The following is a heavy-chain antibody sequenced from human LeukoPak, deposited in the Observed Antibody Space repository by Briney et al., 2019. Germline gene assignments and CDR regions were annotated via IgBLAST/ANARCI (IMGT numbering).Heavy chain of an antibody. J-gene: IGHJ4*02. CDR3: ARDSDWSFGY. D-gene: IGHD3-9*01. CDR2: ISISRYNTI. V-gene: IGHV3-48*01. CDR1: GFTFGSYS. Sequence: GGSLRLSCAASGFTFGSYSMNWVRHAPGKGLEWISYISISRYNTITYADSVKGRFTISRDNAKSSVYLQMDSLRGEDPAVYYGARDSDWSFGYWGQGTLGTVSS.